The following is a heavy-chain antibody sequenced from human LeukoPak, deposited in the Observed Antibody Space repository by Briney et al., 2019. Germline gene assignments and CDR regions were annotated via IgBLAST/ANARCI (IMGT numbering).Heavy chain of an antibody. J-gene: IGHJ6*02. D-gene: IGHD7-27*01. CDR1: GFTFSTSA. CDR3: ARAGDILLVSYFHYYGMDV. V-gene: IGHV3-21*01. CDR2: ISSTSNYI. Sequence: GGSLRLSCAASGFTFSTSAMSWVRQAPGKGPEWVSSISSTSNYIYYAESVKGRFAVSRDNAKNSLYLQMNSLRADDTAVYYCARAGDILLVSYFHYYGMDVWGQGTTVIVSS.